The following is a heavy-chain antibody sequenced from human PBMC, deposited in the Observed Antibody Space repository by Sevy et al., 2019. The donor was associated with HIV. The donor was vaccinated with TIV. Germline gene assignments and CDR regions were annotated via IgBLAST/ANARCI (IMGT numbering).Heavy chain of an antibody. Sequence: GGSLRLSCAASGFTFSNAWMSWVRQAPGKGLEWVGRIKSKTDGGTTDYAAPVKGRFTISRDESKNTLYLQMNSLKTEDTAVYYCTPRPDYYDSSGSFFYGMDVWGQGTTVTVSS. J-gene: IGHJ6*02. CDR1: GFTFSNAW. D-gene: IGHD3-22*01. CDR2: IKSKTDGGTT. CDR3: TPRPDYYDSSGSFFYGMDV. V-gene: IGHV3-15*01.